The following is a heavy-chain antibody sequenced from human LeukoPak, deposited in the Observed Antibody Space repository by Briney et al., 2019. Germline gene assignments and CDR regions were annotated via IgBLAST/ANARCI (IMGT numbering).Heavy chain of an antibody. V-gene: IGHV6-1*01. CDR1: GDSVSSNSAA. Sequence: SQTLSLTCAISGDSVSSNSAAWNWIRQSPSRGLEWLGRTYYRSKWYSYYAASVKSRITINPDTSKNQFSLQLNSVTPEDTAVYYCARAVITMVRGVIPYYYYGMDVWGQGTTVTVSS. CDR3: ARAVITMVRGVIPYYYYGMDV. J-gene: IGHJ6*02. CDR2: TYYRSKWYS. D-gene: IGHD3-10*01.